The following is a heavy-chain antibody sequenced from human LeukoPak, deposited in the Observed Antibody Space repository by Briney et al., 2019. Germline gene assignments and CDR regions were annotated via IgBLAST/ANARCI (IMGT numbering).Heavy chain of an antibody. Sequence: GGSLRLSCAASGFTFSSYEMNWVRQAPGKGLEWVSYISSSSSYIYYADSVKGRFTISRDNAKNSLYLQMNSLRAEDTAVYYCARGGAVVTPLDYWGQGTLVTVSS. CDR2: ISSSSSYI. V-gene: IGHV3-21*05. CDR1: GFTFSSYE. CDR3: ARGGAVVTPLDY. D-gene: IGHD4-23*01. J-gene: IGHJ4*02.